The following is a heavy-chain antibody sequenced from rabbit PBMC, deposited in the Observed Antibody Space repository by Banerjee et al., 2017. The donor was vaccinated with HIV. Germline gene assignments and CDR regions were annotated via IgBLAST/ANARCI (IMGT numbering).Heavy chain of an antibody. CDR1: GFSFSTGYD. CDR3: AREGTIYGSSSGSWYNL. V-gene: IGHV1S7*01. Sequence: QQLVESGGGLVKPGASLTLTCKASGFSFSTGYDMCWVRQAPGKGLEWIGTMDAGKSGTYYASWVNGRFTISSDNAQNTLYLQLNSLTAADTATYFCAREGTIYGSSSGSWYNLWGPGTLVTVS. J-gene: IGHJ4*01. D-gene: IGHD1-1*01. CDR2: MDAGKSGT.